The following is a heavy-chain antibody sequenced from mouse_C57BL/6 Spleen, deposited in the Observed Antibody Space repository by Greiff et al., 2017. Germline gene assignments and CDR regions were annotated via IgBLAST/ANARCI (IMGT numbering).Heavy chain of an antibody. CDR3: ARTGTGPYYFDD. CDR1: GFSLTSYG. CDR2: IWSGGST. V-gene: IGHV2-2*01. J-gene: IGHJ2*01. Sequence: QVQLQQSGPGLVQPSQSLSITCTVSGFSLTSYGVHWFRQSPGKGLEWLGVIWSGGSTDYTAAFISRLSISKDNSKSQVFFKMNSLQADDTAIYYCARTGTGPYYFDDWGQGATLTVSS. D-gene: IGHD4-1*01.